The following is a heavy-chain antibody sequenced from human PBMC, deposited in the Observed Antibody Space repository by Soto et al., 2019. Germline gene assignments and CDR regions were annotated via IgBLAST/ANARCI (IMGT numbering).Heavy chain of an antibody. J-gene: IGHJ4*02. CDR3: ARELRFLEWLSFDY. CDR1: GFTFSSYG. D-gene: IGHD3-3*01. CDR2: IWYDGSNK. V-gene: IGHV3-33*01. Sequence: ESGGGVVQPGRSLRLSCAASGFTFSSYGMHWVRQAPGKGLEWVAVIWYDGSNKYYADSVKGRFTISRDNSKNTLYLQMNSLRAEDTAVYYCARELRFLEWLSFDYWGQGTLVTVSS.